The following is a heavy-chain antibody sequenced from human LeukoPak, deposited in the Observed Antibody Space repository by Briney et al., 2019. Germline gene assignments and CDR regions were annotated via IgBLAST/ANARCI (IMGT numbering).Heavy chain of an antibody. CDR2: IDTDTGNP. CDR3: ARDLGYSSSSPDYYYYGMDV. Sequence: ASVKVSCKASGYTFRRYFMNWVRQAPGQGLEWMGNIDTDTGNPKYAPGFTGHFVFSLDTSVSTAYLQISSLKAEDTAVYYCARDLGYSSSSPDYYYYGMDVWGQGTTVTVSS. CDR1: GYTFRRYF. V-gene: IGHV7-4-1*02. D-gene: IGHD6-6*01. J-gene: IGHJ6*02.